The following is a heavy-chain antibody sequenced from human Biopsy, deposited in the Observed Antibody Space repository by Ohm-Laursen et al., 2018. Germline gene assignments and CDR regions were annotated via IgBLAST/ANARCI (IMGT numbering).Heavy chain of an antibody. J-gene: IGHJ6*02. CDR2: ISSSGVQ. Sequence: SLRLSCAASGFTVINNDISWVRQAPGKGLEWASFISSSGVQYHADSVKGRFTISRDNSKNTLYLQMNSLRAEDTAVYYCVRASIFGVATSGFYYYGMDVWGQGTLVIVSS. CDR1: GFTVINND. V-gene: IGHV3-66*01. CDR3: VRASIFGVATSGFYYYGMDV. D-gene: IGHD3-3*01.